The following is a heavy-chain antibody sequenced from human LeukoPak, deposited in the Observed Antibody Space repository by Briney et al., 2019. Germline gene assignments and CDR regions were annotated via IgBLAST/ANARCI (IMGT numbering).Heavy chain of an antibody. V-gene: IGHV3-23*01. CDR2: IGYAGDST. CDR3: AKRASVVVAATDY. CDR1: GFTFSSYA. J-gene: IGHJ4*02. Sequence: GGSLRLSCAASGFTFSSYAMNWVRQAPGKGLEWVSGIGYAGDSTFYADSVKGRFTVSRDSSKNTLFLHMNSLRAEDTAVYYCAKRASVVVAATDYWGQGTLVTVSS. D-gene: IGHD2-15*01.